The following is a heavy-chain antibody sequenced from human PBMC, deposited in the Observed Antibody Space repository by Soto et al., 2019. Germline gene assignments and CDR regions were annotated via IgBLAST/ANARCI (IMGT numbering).Heavy chain of an antibody. CDR1: GFTFSIYG. CDR3: AKPGEYSSSSGHPNYFDY. D-gene: IGHD6-6*01. V-gene: IGHV3-30*18. CDR2: ISYDGSNK. J-gene: IGHJ4*02. Sequence: GGSLRLSCAASGFTFSIYGMHWVRHAPGKGLEWVAVISYDGSNKYYADSVKGRFTISRDNSKNTLYLQMNSLRAEDTAVYYCAKPGEYSSSSGHPNYFDYWGQGTLVTVSS.